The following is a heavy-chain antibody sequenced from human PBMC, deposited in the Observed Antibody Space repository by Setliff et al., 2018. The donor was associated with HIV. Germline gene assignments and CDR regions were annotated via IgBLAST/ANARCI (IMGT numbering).Heavy chain of an antibody. CDR1: GFTFGGFA. Sequence: LRLSCVPSGFTFGGFAMSWVRQAPGRGLEWVSAITGSGGNTYYADSVKGRFTISRDNSENTLYLQMNSLRADDTAMYYCAKQARYYYDSSGYYFDYWGQGTLVTVSS. J-gene: IGHJ4*02. CDR3: AKQARYYYDSSGYYFDY. V-gene: IGHV3-23*01. CDR2: ITGSGGNT. D-gene: IGHD3-22*01.